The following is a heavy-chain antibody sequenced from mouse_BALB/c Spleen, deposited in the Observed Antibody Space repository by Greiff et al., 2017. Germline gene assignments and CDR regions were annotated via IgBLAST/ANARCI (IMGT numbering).Heavy chain of an antibody. CDR1: GFNIKDTY. Sequence: EVQLQQSGAELVKPGASVKLSCTASGFNIKDTYMHWVKQRPEQGLEWIGRIDPANGNTKYDPKFQGKATITADTSSNTAYLQLSSLTSEDTAVYYCARFYAKGLYYAMDYWGQGTSVTVSS. D-gene: IGHD2-3*01. J-gene: IGHJ4*01. V-gene: IGHV14-3*02. CDR3: ARFYAKGLYYAMDY. CDR2: IDPANGNT.